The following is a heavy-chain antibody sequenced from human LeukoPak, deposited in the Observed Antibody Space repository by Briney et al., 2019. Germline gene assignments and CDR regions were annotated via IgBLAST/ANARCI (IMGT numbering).Heavy chain of an antibody. J-gene: IGHJ4*02. V-gene: IGHV3-7*01. CDR2: INQDGSVI. D-gene: IGHD2-21*01. Sequence: GGSLRLSCAASGLSFSSHWMSWVRRAPGKGLEWVANINQDGSVINYVGSVKGRFTISRDNAENSLYLQMNSLRGDDTALYYCAKDAYSRGGYWGQGTLVTVSS. CDR3: AKDAYSRGGY. CDR1: GLSFSSHW.